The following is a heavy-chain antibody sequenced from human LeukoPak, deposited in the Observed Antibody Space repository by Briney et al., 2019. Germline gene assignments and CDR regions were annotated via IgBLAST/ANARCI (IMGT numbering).Heavy chain of an antibody. CDR3: TTDTVVRGVIVDY. CDR2: IKSKTDGGTT. D-gene: IGHD3-10*01. J-gene: IGHJ4*02. Sequence: GGSLGLSCAASGFTFSNAWMSWVRQAPGKGLEWVGRIKSKTDGGTTDYAAPVKGRFTISRDDSKNTLYLQMNSLKTEDTAVYYCTTDTVVRGVIVDYWGQGTLVTVSS. V-gene: IGHV3-15*01. CDR1: GFTFSNAW.